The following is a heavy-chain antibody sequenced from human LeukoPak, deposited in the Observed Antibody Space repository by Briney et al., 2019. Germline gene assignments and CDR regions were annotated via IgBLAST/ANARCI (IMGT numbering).Heavy chain of an antibody. J-gene: IGHJ6*02. V-gene: IGHV4-34*01. Sequence: NPSETLSLTCAVYGGSFSGYYWSWIRQPQPPGKGLEWIGEINHSGSTKYNPSLKSRVTISVDTSKNQFSLKLSSVTAADTAVDYCVRDYRSTIGGEYGMDVWGQGTTVTVSS. CDR3: VRDYRSTIGGEYGMDV. CDR2: INHSGST. CDR1: GGSFSGYY. D-gene: IGHD3-16*01.